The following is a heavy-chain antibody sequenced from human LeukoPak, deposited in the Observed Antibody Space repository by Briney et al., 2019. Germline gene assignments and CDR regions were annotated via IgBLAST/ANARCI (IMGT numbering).Heavy chain of an antibody. CDR1: GFTFSSYG. J-gene: IGHJ4*02. Sequence: GGSLRLSCAASGFTFSSYGMHWVRQAPGKGLGWVAGIWYDGSNKYYADSVKGRFTISRENSKNTLYLQMNSLRAEDTAVYYCAREGRCGGDCYYDYWGQGTLVTVSS. CDR2: IWYDGSNK. D-gene: IGHD2-21*02. V-gene: IGHV3-33*01. CDR3: AREGRCGGDCYYDY.